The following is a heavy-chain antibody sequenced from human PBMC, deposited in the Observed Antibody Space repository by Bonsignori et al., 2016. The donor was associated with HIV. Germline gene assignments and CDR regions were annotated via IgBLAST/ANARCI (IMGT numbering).Heavy chain of an antibody. CDR2: ISGSGGST. Sequence: WIRQPPGKGLEWVSAISGSGGSTYYADSVKGRFTISRDNSKNTLYLQMNSLRAEDTAVYYCAKTPPTMIATLWGQGTMVTVSS. CDR3: AKTPPTMIATL. V-gene: IGHV3-23*01. D-gene: IGHD3-22*01. J-gene: IGHJ3*01.